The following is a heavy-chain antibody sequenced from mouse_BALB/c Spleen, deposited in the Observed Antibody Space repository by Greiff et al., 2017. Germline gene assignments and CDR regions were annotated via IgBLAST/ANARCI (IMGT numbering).Heavy chain of an antibody. J-gene: IGHJ2*01. CDR3: TRRDRSYYVDD. D-gene: IGHD2-14*01. Sequence: VQLQESGAELVKPGASVKLSCTASGYTFTSYYLYWVKQRPGPGLEWIGVINPSNGGTNFNEKFKSKATLTVDKTSSTAYMQRSRLTSEDSEVYDSTRRDRSYYVDDWGQGTTLTVSA. CDR1: GYTFTSYY. CDR2: INPSNGGT. V-gene: IGHV1S81*02.